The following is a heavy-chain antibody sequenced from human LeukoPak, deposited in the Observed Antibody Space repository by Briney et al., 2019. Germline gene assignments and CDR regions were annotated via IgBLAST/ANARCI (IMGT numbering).Heavy chain of an antibody. V-gene: IGHV4-4*07. D-gene: IGHD3-22*01. CDR1: GGSISSYY. J-gene: IGHJ4*02. CDR3: ARVDYDSSGYPFDY. CDR2: IYTSGST. Sequence: SETLSLTCTISGGSISSYYWSWIRQPAGKGLKWIGRIYTSGSTNYNPSLKSRVTMSVDTSKNQFSLKLSSATAADTAVYYCARVDYDSSGYPFDYWGQGTLVTVSS.